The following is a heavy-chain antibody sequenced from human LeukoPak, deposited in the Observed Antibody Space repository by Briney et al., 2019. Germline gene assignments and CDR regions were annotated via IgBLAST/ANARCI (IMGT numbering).Heavy chain of an antibody. CDR3: AKAEGKNPTGGRWLD. V-gene: IGHV3-23*01. CDR2: ISGSGGYT. D-gene: IGHD6-19*01. J-gene: IGHJ4*02. CDR1: GFTFNNYA. Sequence: GGSLRLSCAPSGFTFNNYAMTWVRQAPGMGLESVSAISGSGGYTYYADSVKGRFTISRDNSKNTLYLQMNSLRAEDTAIYYCAKAEGKNPTGGRWLDWGQGTLVTVSS.